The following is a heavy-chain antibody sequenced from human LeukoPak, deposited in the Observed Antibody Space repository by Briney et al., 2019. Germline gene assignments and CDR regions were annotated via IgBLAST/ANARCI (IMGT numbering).Heavy chain of an antibody. CDR1: GFTFSSYA. V-gene: IGHV4-34*01. J-gene: IGHJ4*02. D-gene: IGHD6-13*01. CDR2: INHSGST. Sequence: GSLRLSCAASGFTFSSYAMHWVRQPPGKGLEWIGEINHSGSTNYNPSLKSRVTISVDTSKNQFSLKLSSVTAADTAVYYCARGWGDSSSWYLSPPITLDYWGQGTLVTVSS. CDR3: ARGWGDSSSWYLSPPITLDY.